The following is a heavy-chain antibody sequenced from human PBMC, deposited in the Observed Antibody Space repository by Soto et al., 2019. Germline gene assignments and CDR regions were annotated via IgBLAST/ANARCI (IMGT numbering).Heavy chain of an antibody. CDR1: GGSINKNYYY. J-gene: IGHJ5*02. CDR3: ARGTRLPRDSSGYYYVRGGVNWFDP. CDR2: IAYSGTT. V-gene: IGHV4-39*01. Sequence: PSETLSLTCTVSGGSINKNYYYWGWVRQPPGKGLEWIASIAYSGTTYYNPSLKNRVAKSIDTSRNQFSLKLSSVTAADTAVYYCARGTRLPRDSSGYYYVRGGVNWFDPWGQGTLVTVSS. D-gene: IGHD3-22*01.